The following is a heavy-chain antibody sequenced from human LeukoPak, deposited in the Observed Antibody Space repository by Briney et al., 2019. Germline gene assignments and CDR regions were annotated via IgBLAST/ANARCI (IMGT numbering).Heavy chain of an antibody. J-gene: IGHJ5*02. CDR1: GYTFTGYY. CDR3: AREYGYSSGWYAVNWFDP. D-gene: IGHD6-19*01. CDR2: INPNNGGT. V-gene: IGHV1-2*02. Sequence: ASVKVSCKASGYTFTGYYMHWVRQAPGQGLEWMGWINPNNGGTSYAQKFQGRVTMTRDTSITTAYMELPSLTSDDTAVYYCAREYGYSSGWYAVNWFDPWGQGTLVTVSS.